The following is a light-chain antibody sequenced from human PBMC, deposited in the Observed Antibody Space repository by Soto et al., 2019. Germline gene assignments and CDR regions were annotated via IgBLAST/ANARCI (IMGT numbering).Light chain of an antibody. CDR1: QSVSSD. J-gene: IGKJ1*01. CDR2: YTS. CDR3: QQYNNWPKT. V-gene: IGKV3-15*01. Sequence: EIVMTQSPATLSVSPGESATLSCRASQSVSSDLAWYQQKPGQAPRLLIYYTSTRATGFPARFSGGGSGTDFTLTISSLEPEDFAVYYCQQYNNWPKTFGQGTKVDIK.